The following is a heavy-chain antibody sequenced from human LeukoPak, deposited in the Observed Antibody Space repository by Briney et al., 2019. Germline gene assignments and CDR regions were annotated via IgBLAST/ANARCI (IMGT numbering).Heavy chain of an antibody. CDR3: ARGGYFDWLLPADY. J-gene: IGHJ4*02. CDR2: IIPIFGTA. V-gene: IGHV1-69*13. CDR1: GGTFSSYA. Sequence: SVKVSCKASGGTFSSYAISWVRQAPGQGLEWMGGIIPIFGTANYAQKFQGRVTITADESTSTAYMELSRLRSDDTAVYYCARGGYFDWLLPADYWGQGTLVTVSS. D-gene: IGHD3-9*01.